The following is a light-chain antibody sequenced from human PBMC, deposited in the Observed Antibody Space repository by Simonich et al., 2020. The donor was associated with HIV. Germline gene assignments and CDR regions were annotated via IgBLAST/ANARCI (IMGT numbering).Light chain of an antibody. CDR3: QQSYSTPLT. V-gene: IGKV1-39*01. J-gene: IGKJ4*01. Sequence: DIQMTQSPSSLSASVGDRVTITCRASQSISSYLNWYQQKPGKAPKLRIYAASSFQSGVPSRFSGSGSGTDFTLTISSLQPEDFATYYCQQSYSTPLTFGGGTKVEIK. CDR1: QSISSY. CDR2: AAS.